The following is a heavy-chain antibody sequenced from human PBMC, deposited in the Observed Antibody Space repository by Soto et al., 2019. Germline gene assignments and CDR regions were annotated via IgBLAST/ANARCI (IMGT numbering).Heavy chain of an antibody. CDR2: MHYNGYT. V-gene: IGHV4-59*08. D-gene: IGHD1-26*01. CDR1: SDSISNYY. J-gene: IGHJ3*02. CDR3: ARRWGYAFDI. Sequence: PSETLSLTCTVSSDSISNYYCSWFRQPPGKGLEWIGYMHYNGYTSYNPSLRSRVTISVDTSKNQFSLKLSSVTAADTAVYYCARRWGYAFDIWGQGTMVTVSS.